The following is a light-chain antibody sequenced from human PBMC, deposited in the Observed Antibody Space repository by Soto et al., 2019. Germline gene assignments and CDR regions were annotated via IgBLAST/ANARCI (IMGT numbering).Light chain of an antibody. CDR2: TAS. V-gene: IGKV1-12*01. CDR3: QQANSFPFS. J-gene: IGKJ3*01. Sequence: DIQMTQSPSSVSASVGDRVTITCRASQDISNWLAWYQQKPGKAPKLLIYTASRLRSGVPSRFSGSGSGTDFTLTISSLQPEDFATYYCQQANSFPFSFGPGTKVDVK. CDR1: QDISNW.